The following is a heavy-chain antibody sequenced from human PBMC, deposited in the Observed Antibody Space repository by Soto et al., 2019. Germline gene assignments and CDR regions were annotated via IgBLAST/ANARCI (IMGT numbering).Heavy chain of an antibody. CDR3: APGLHCDTSAYYAPPSYNLDY. V-gene: IGHV1-18*01. J-gene: IGHJ4*02. CDR2: ITAGNGNT. Sequence: ASVKVSCKACGYSFMVYGSSWVQQAPGQGLEWMGRITAGNGNTNYAQNLQDRVTMTTDTSTRTAYMDPSSLRSQDTAVYYCAPGLHCDTSAYYAPPSYNLDYWGQATLVTVPS. D-gene: IGHD3-22*01. CDR1: GYSFMVYG.